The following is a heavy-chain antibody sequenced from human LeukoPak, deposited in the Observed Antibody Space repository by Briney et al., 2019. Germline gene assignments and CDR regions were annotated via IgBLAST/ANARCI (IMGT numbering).Heavy chain of an antibody. CDR2: INHSGST. CDR1: GGSFSGYC. D-gene: IGHD6-19*01. J-gene: IGHJ6*02. CDR3: ARVGYSSGWYMAYYYGMDV. Sequence: SETLSLTCAVYGGSFSGYCWSWIRQPPGKGLEWIGEINHSGSTNYNPSLKSRVTISVDTSKNQFSLKLSSVTAADTAVYYCARVGYSSGWYMAYYYGMDVWGQGTTVTVSS. V-gene: IGHV4-34*01.